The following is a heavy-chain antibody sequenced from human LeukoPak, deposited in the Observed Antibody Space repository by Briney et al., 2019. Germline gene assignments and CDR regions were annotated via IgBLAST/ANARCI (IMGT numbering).Heavy chain of an antibody. J-gene: IGHJ4*02. CDR3: AKPYNWNDETYFDY. V-gene: IGHV3-23*01. CDR2: ISGSGGST. D-gene: IGHD1-1*01. Sequence: AGGSLRLSCAASGFTFSNYAMTWVRQAPGKGLEWVSAISGSGGSTYYADSVKGRFTISRDNSKNTLYLQMNSLRAEDTALYHCAKPYNWNDETYFDYWGQGTLVTVSS. CDR1: GFTFSNYA.